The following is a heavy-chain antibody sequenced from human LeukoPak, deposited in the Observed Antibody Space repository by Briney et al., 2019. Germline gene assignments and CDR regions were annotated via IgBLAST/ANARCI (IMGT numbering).Heavy chain of an antibody. CDR2: IRYDGSNK. V-gene: IGHV3-30*02. CDR1: GFTFSRYG. D-gene: IGHD5-18*01. CDR3: AKVDTAMVQYYYYGMDV. J-gene: IGHJ6*02. Sequence: GGSLRLSCAASGFTFSRYGIHWVRQAPGKGLEWVAFIRYDGSNKYYADSVKGRFTISRDNSKNTLYLQMNSLRAEDTAVYYSAKVDTAMVQYYYYGMDVWGQGTTVTVSS.